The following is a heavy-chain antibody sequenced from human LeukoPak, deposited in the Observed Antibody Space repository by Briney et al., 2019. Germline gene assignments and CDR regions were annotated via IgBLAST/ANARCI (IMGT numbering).Heavy chain of an antibody. D-gene: IGHD1-26*01. CDR3: ARDLTGAVFDF. Sequence: GGSLRLSCAASGFTFSSYWMHWVCQAPGKGLVCVSRITSDGSSTSYADSVRGRFTISRDNAKNTVYLQMNSLRAEDTAVYYCARDLTGAVFDFWGQGTLVTVSS. V-gene: IGHV3-74*01. J-gene: IGHJ4*02. CDR2: ITSDGSST. CDR1: GFTFSSYW.